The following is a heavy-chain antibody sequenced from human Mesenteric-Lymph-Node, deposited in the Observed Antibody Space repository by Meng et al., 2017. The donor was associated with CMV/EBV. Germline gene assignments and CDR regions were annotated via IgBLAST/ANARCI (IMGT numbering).Heavy chain of an antibody. V-gene: IGHV3-21*01. CDR3: ARDVSPSYQYDSSGYYRPLYYFDY. CDR1: GFTFSSYW. CDR2: ISISSTYI. D-gene: IGHD3-22*01. Sequence: GGSLRLSCAASGFTFSSYWMNWVRQAPGKGLEWVSSISISSTYIYYADSVKGRFAISRDNAKNSLYLQMNSLRVEDTAVYYCARDVSPSYQYDSSGYYRPLYYFDYWGQGTLVTVSS. J-gene: IGHJ4*02.